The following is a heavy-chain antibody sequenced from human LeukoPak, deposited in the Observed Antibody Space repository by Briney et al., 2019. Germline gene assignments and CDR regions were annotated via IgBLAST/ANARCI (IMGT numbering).Heavy chain of an antibody. CDR2: MNPRGGST. Sequence: ASVKVSCKASGYSFTTYYMHWMRQAPGQGLEWMGTMNPRGGSTNYAQKFQGRVTMIRDPSTSTVYMELSSLRFEDTAVYYCAKVDDYGGNSVGYWGQGTLVTVSS. J-gene: IGHJ4*02. CDR3: AKVDDYGGNSVGY. D-gene: IGHD4-23*01. V-gene: IGHV1-46*01. CDR1: GYSFTTYY.